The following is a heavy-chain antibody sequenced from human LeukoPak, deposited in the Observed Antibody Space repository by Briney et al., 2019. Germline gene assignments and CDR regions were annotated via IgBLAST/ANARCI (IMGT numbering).Heavy chain of an antibody. CDR1: GVSISSYY. Sequence: SETLSLTCTVSGVSISSYYWSWVRQSPGKGLEWIGYMYSSGRNNYNPSLKSRVIISLDTSQNLFSLNLRSVTAADTAVYYCARVWSDGTGYFIDFWGQGILVTVSS. J-gene: IGHJ4*01. CDR2: MYSSGRN. V-gene: IGHV4-59*01. CDR3: ARVWSDGTGYFIDF. D-gene: IGHD3-22*01.